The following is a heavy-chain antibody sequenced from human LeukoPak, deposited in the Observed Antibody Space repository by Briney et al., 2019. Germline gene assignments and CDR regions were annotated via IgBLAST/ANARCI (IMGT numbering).Heavy chain of an antibody. CDR2: IYYNGIT. V-gene: IGHV4-59*08. Sequence: SETLSLTCTVSGGSISIYYWTWIRQPPGKGLEWIGFIYYNGITKYNPSLESRVTISLDASKNQFSLKLNSVTAADTAVYYCARLVATKPKYGFDSWGQGALGAVFS. CDR1: GGSISIYY. J-gene: IGHJ4*02. D-gene: IGHD5-24*01. CDR3: ARLVATKPKYGFDS.